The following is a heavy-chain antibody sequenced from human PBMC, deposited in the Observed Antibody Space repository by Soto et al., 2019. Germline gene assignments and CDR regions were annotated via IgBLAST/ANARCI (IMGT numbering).Heavy chain of an antibody. J-gene: IGHJ5*02. CDR3: ARPLHPAYSSSSLKDWFDP. D-gene: IGHD6-6*01. V-gene: IGHV1-8*01. CDR1: GYTFTSYD. CDR2: MNPNSGNT. Sequence: QVQLVQSGAEVKKPGASVKVSCKASGYTFTSYDINWVRQATGQGLEWMGWMNPNSGNTGYAQKFQGRVTMTRNTSISTAYMELSSLRSEDTAVYYCARPLHPAYSSSSLKDWFDPWGQGTLVTVSS.